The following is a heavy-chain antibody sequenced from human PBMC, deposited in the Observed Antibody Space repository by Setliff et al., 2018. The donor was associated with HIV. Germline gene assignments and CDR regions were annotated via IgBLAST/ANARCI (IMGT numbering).Heavy chain of an antibody. CDR1: GYSFTSYW. V-gene: IGHV5-10-1*01. CDR2: IDPSNSNT. J-gene: IGHJ4*02. Sequence: PGESLKISCKGSGYSFTSYWISWVRQMPGKGLEWMGRIDPSNSNTNYSPSFQGHVTISADKSISTAYLQWSSLKASDTAMYYCARHKNGAYSLDSWGQGTLVTVSS. CDR3: ARHKNGAYSLDS. D-gene: IGHD4-17*01.